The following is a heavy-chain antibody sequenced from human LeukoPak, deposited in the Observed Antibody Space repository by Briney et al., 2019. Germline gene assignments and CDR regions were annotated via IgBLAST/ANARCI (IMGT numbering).Heavy chain of an antibody. CDR3: ARGPPVAGTWYYYYGMDV. V-gene: IGHV4-4*07. Sequence: SETLSLTCTVSGGSISSYYWSWIRQPAGKGLEWIGRIYTSGSTNYNPSLKSRVTMSVDTSKNQFSLKLSSVTAADTAVYYCARGPPVAGTWYYYYGMDVWGQGTTVTVSS. J-gene: IGHJ6*02. CDR2: IYTSGST. D-gene: IGHD6-13*01. CDR1: GGSISSYY.